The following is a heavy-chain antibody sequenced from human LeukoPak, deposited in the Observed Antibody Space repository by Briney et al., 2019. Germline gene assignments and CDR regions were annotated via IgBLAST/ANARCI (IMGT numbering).Heavy chain of an antibody. CDR1: GGSISSYY. CDR3: ASSQAGDFDY. D-gene: IGHD6-13*01. CDR2: IYYSGST. V-gene: IGHV4-59*08. J-gene: IGHJ4*02. Sequence: SETLSLTCTVSGGSISSYYWSWIRQPPGKGLVWIGYIYYSGSTNYNPSLKSRVTISVDTSKNQFSLKLRSVTAADTAVYYCASSQAGDFDYWGQGTLVTVSS.